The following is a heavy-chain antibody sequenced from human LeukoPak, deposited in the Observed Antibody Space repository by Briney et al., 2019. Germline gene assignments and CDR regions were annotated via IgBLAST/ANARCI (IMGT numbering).Heavy chain of an antibody. CDR1: GGSFSGYY. CDR2: INHSGST. D-gene: IGHD6-13*01. J-gene: IGHJ5*02. Sequence: SETLSLTCAVYGGSFSGYYWSWIRQPPGKGLEWIGEINHSGSTNYNPSLKSRVTISVDTSKNQFSLKLSSVTAADTAVYYCARGSYSGSWYLVPIVWFDPWGQGTLVTVSS. V-gene: IGHV4-34*01. CDR3: ARGSYSGSWYLVPIVWFDP.